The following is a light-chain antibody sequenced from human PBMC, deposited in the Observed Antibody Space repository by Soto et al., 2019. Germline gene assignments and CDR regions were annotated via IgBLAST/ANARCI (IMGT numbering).Light chain of an antibody. CDR1: QSISSW. CDR3: QQYNSYPLT. J-gene: IGKJ4*01. CDR2: KAS. V-gene: IGKV1-5*03. Sequence: DIQVTQSPSAMSASVGDRVTITCRASQSISSWLAWYQQKPGKAPKPLIYKASSLESGGPSRFSGSGSGTEFTLTISSLQPDDFATYYCQQYNSYPLTFGGGTKVDIK.